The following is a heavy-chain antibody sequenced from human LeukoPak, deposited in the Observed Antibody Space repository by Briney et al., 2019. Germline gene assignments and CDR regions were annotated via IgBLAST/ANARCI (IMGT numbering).Heavy chain of an antibody. V-gene: IGHV3-21*01. CDR3: ARFRRLDYGDPNYFDF. CDR1: GFTFSTYS. CDR2: ISSSSSYI. J-gene: IGHJ4*02. D-gene: IGHD4-17*01. Sequence: PGGSLGLSCAASGFTFSTYSMNWVRQAPGKGLEWVSSISSSSSYIYYYADSVKGRFTISRDNAKNSLYLQMNSLRAEDTAVYYCARFRRLDYGDPNYFDFWGQGTLVTVSS.